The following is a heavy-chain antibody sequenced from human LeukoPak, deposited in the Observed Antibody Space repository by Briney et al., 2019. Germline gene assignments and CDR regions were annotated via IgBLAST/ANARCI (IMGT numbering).Heavy chain of an antibody. J-gene: IGHJ4*02. CDR3: ARELALYFDY. Sequence: GGSLRLSCAASGFGFGNYAMHWVRQAPGKDLEWVSYISSSGSTIYYADSVKGRFTISRDNAKNSLYLQMNSLRAEDTAVYYCARELALYFDYWGQGTLVTVSS. V-gene: IGHV3-48*03. CDR2: ISSSGSTI. CDR1: GFGFGNYA. D-gene: IGHD1-1*01.